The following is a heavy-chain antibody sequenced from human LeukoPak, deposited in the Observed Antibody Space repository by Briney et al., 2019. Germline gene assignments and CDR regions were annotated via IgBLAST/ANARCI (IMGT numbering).Heavy chain of an antibody. CDR2: ISASGST. CDR1: NGSISIYY. Sequence: SETLSLTCTVSNGSISIYYWSWVRQPAGKGLEWIGRISASGSTNYNPPLKSRVTMSLDTSKNQFSPKLSSVTAADTAVYYCAREITVTRPFDYWGPGTLVTVSS. J-gene: IGHJ4*02. CDR3: AREITVTRPFDY. D-gene: IGHD4-17*01. V-gene: IGHV4-4*07.